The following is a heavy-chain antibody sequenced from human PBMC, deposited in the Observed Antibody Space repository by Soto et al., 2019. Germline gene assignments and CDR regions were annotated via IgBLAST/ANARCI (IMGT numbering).Heavy chain of an antibody. D-gene: IGHD2-2*01. J-gene: IGHJ5*02. CDR2: IYHSGST. CDR3: ARVPDR. V-gene: IGHV4-30-2*01. Sequence: QLPLQESGSGLVKPSQTLSLTCAVSGGSISSGGYSWSWIRQPPGKGLEWIGYIYHSGSTYYNPSLQGRVTISLDSSQNQFCLKRSSGTAADTAVYYSARVPDRWGQGTLVRFSP. CDR1: GGSISSGGYS.